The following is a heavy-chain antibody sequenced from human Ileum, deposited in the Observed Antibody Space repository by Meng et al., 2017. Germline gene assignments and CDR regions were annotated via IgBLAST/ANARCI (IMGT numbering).Heavy chain of an antibody. Sequence: VPLQQWGAGLLRPSATLSLTCVVYGGSFSAYYWTWIRQPPGKGLEWIGEINHSATTYYSPSLMGRVSVSVDTSKNQFSLKLTSVTAADTAVYYCARSERSVYWYFDLWGRGTLVTVSS. J-gene: IGHJ2*01. V-gene: IGHV4-34*01. D-gene: IGHD1-26*01. CDR2: INHSATT. CDR1: GGSFSAYY. CDR3: ARSERSVYWYFDL.